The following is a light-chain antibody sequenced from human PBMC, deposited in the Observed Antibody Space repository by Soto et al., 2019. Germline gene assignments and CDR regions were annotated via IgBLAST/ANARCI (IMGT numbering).Light chain of an antibody. J-gene: IGLJ2*01. V-gene: IGLV2-14*01. CDR1: SSDVGYYNY. Sequence: QSVLTQPASLSGSPRQSITISCTGTSSDVGYYNYVSWYQQHPGKAPKVIIYEVSNWPSGVSYRFSGSKSGNTASLTISGLQAEDEADYYCSSYISVSSPVVFGGGTKLTVL. CDR2: EVS. CDR3: SSYISVSSPVV.